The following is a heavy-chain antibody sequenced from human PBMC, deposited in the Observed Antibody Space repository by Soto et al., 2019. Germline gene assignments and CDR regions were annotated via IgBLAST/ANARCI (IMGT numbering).Heavy chain of an antibody. CDR2: IYYSGST. J-gene: IGHJ4*01. D-gene: IGHD6-19*01. CDR3: ARVHVMVVAGSTFDY. Sequence: SETLSLTCTVSGGSISSGDYCWICIRQPPGKGLEWIGYIYYSGSTYYNPSLKSRITISVDTSNNQFSLKLTSVTAADTAVYYCARVHVMVVAGSTFDYWGHGTLVTVSS. CDR1: GGSISSGDYC. V-gene: IGHV4-30-4*08.